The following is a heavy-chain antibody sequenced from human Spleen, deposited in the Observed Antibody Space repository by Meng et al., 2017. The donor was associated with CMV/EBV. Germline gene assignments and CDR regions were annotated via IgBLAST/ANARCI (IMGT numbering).Heavy chain of an antibody. D-gene: IGHD5-12*01. CDR3: AREIGGYSFGKKSEYYRLGMDV. CDR2: IKQGGGEK. CDR1: GFTFSSYA. J-gene: IGHJ6*02. V-gene: IGHV3-7*01. Sequence: GESLKISCAASGFTFSSYAMHWVRQAPGRGLEWVAIIKQGGGEKYYVDSVKGRFTISRDNADNSLYLQMNNLRAEDTALYYCAREIGGYSFGKKSEYYRLGMDVWGQGTTVTVSS.